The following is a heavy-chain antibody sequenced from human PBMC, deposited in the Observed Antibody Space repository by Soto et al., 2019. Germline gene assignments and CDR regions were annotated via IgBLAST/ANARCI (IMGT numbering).Heavy chain of an antibody. V-gene: IGHV3-23*01. CDR3: ITDSYIDMLAVRLDY. CDR2: ISGSGGST. J-gene: IGHJ4*01. Sequence: PGGSLRLSCAASGFTFSSYAMSWVRQAPGKGLEWVSAISGSGGSTFYADSMKGRFPISRDNSKNTLYLQMNNLRTEDTAVYYCITDSYIDMLAVRLDYWGLGTRVTVSS. D-gene: IGHD2-21*01. CDR1: GFTFSSYA.